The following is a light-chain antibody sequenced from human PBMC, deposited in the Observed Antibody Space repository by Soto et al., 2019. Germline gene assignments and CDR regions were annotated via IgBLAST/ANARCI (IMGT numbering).Light chain of an antibody. Sequence: EIVLTQSPGTLSLSPGERATLSCRASQSVGSTYLAWYQQKPGQAPKLLIYGVSRRATGIPDRFSGSGPGTEFTLTVSGLGPEDLAVYHYQQYCPYRLTFGPGTKVGI. V-gene: IGKV3-20*01. CDR2: GVS. CDR1: QSVGSTY. CDR3: QQYCPYRLT. J-gene: IGKJ3*01.